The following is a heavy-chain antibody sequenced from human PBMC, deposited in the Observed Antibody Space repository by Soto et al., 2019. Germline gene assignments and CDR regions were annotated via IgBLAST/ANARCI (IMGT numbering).Heavy chain of an antibody. CDR1: GYTFTSYG. D-gene: IGHD2-8*01. CDR3: VRDGNRAMEHASHYDFGREV. V-gene: IGHV1-18*01. CDR2: INTYNGNR. J-gene: IGHJ6*02. Sequence: ASMKVSCTASGYTFTSYGISWVRQAPGQGLEWMGWINTYNGNRKYEQKVQGRVTVTTDASTRTVYMELRSLRSDDTAVYFCVRDGNRAMEHASHYDFGREVGGQ.